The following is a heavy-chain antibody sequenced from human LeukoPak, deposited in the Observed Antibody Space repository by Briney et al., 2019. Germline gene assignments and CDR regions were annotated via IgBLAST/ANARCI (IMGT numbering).Heavy chain of an antibody. J-gene: IGHJ4*02. CDR2: ISASSSSI. V-gene: IGHV3-48*01. D-gene: IGHD6-6*01. Sequence: PGGSLRLSCVASGFIFSDYGMDWARQAPGKGLEWISYISASSSSIDYADSVKGRFTISRDNAKNSLFLQMHSLTVEDTAVYYCARGGAARPDYWGQGTLVTVSS. CDR3: ARGGAARPDY. CDR1: GFIFSDYG.